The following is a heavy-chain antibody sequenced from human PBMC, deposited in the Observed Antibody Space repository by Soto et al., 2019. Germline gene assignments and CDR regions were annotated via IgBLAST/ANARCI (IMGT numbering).Heavy chain of an antibody. Sequence: SETLSLTCTASGGSISSYYWSWIRQPPGKGLEWIGYIYYSGSTNYNPSLKSRVTISVDTSKNQFSMKLSSVTAADTAVYYCARTRDSGTLDYWGQGTLVTVSS. CDR3: ARTRDSGTLDY. CDR1: GGSISSYY. D-gene: IGHD4-17*01. V-gene: IGHV4-59*01. CDR2: IYYSGST. J-gene: IGHJ4*02.